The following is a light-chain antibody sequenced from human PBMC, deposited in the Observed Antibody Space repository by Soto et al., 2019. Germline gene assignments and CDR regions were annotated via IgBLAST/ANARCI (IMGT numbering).Light chain of an antibody. Sequence: QSALTQPASVSGSPGQSITISCTGTSSDVGAYNYVSWYQQHPGKAPKLMIYDVSSRPSGVSNRFSGSKSGNTASLTISGLQAEDETDYYCSSYTTSHTVVFGGGTKVTVL. CDR2: DVS. CDR1: SSDVGAYNY. CDR3: SSYTTSHTVV. J-gene: IGLJ2*01. V-gene: IGLV2-14*01.